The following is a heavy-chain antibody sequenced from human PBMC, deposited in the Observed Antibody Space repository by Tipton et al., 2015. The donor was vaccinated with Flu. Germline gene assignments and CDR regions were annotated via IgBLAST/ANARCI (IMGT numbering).Heavy chain of an antibody. Sequence: TLSLTCSVSGGSVSSGFYYWSWIRQPPGKGLEWIGYIYYSGTTNYNPSLKNRVSMSVDTSKTQLSLRLTSVTAADTAVYYCAREREDGDYSDYWGQGTLVTVSS. V-gene: IGHV4-61*01. CDR1: GGSVSSGFYY. D-gene: IGHD4-17*01. CDR3: AREREDGDYSDY. CDR2: IYYSGTT. J-gene: IGHJ4*02.